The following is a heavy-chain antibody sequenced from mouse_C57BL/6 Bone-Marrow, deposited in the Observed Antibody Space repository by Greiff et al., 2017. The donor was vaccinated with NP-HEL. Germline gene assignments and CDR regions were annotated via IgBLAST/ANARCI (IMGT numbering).Heavy chain of an antibody. V-gene: IGHV7-3*01. Sequence: EVNLVESGGGLVQPGGSLSLSCAASGFTFTDYYMSWVRQPPGKALEWLGFIRNKANGYTTEYSASVKGRFTIYRDNSKSILYLQMNALRAEDSATYYRARAIYYDYADDPFYAMDYWGQGTSVNVSS. CDR2: IRNKANGYTT. CDR1: GFTFTDYY. CDR3: ARAIYYDYADDPFYAMDY. D-gene: IGHD2-4*01. J-gene: IGHJ4*01.